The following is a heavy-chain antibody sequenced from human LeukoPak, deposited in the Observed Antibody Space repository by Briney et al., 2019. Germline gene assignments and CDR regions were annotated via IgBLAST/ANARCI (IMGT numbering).Heavy chain of an antibody. V-gene: IGHV1-69*13. CDR1: GGTFSSYA. Sequence: GASVKVSCKASGGTFSSYAISWVRQAPGQGLEWMGGIIPIFGTANYAQKFQGRVTITADESTSTAYMELSSLSSVTAADTAVYYCARVYGDYPSYYFDYWGQGTLVTVSS. J-gene: IGHJ4*02. CDR3: ARVYGDYPSYYFDY. CDR2: IIPIFGTA. D-gene: IGHD4-17*01.